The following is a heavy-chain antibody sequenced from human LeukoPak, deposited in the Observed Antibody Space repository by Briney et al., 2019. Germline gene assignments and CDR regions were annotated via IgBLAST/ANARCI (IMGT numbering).Heavy chain of an antibody. CDR1: GFTFSSYG. Sequence: GGSLRLSCAASGFTFSSYGMHWVRQAPGKGLEGVAFIRYDGSNKYYADSVKGRFTISRDNSKNTLYLQMNSLRAEDTAVYYCAPGGYGSGSYYFQHWGQGTLVTVSS. CDR3: APGGYGSGSYYFQH. D-gene: IGHD3-10*01. CDR2: IRYDGSNK. J-gene: IGHJ1*01. V-gene: IGHV3-30*02.